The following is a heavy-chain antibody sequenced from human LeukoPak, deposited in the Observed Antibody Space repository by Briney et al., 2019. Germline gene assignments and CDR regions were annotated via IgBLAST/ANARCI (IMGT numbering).Heavy chain of an antibody. V-gene: IGHV3-30*04. J-gene: IGHJ6*03. Sequence: GGSLRLSCAASRFTLSNYVMHWVRQAPGKGLEWVAVISYDGSNEYYAVSVKGRFTISRDNSKNTLYLQMNSLRAEDTAFYYCARAKCTSSCNFYFYYHMDVWGKGTTVTVSS. CDR1: RFTLSNYV. CDR3: ARAKCTSSCNFYFYYHMDV. CDR2: ISYDGSNE. D-gene: IGHD2-2*01.